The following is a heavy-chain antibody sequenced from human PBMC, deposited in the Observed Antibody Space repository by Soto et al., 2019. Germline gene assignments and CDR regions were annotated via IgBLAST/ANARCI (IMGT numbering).Heavy chain of an antibody. J-gene: IGHJ5*02. Sequence: GASVKVSCKASGYTFTSYYMHWVRQAPGQGLEWMGIINPSGGSTSYAQKFQGRVTMTRDTSTSTVYMELSSLRSEDTAVYYCAREEAYYYDSSGYYLLYNWFDPWGQGTLVTVSS. V-gene: IGHV1-46*01. CDR1: GYTFTSYY. CDR3: AREEAYYYDSSGYYLLYNWFDP. CDR2: INPSGGST. D-gene: IGHD3-22*01.